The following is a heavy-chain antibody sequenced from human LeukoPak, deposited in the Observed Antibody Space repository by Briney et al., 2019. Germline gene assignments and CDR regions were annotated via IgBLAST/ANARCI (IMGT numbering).Heavy chain of an antibody. CDR3: ARGGSGTYYTYSYYGMDV. CDR2: STNKPKRYTT. CDR1: GFTFSEQY. D-gene: IGHD3-10*01. J-gene: IGHJ6*02. Sequence: GGSLRLSCAGSGFTFSEQYIDWVREGPGKGLEGVGRSTNKPKRYTTDYAAALKGRFIISRDESNTSVYLQMNSLKTEDTGVYSCARGGSGTYYTYSYYGMDVWGQGTTVTVSS. V-gene: IGHV3-72*01.